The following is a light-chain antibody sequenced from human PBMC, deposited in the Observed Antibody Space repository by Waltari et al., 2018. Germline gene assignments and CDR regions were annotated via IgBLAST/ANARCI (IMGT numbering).Light chain of an antibody. CDR3: HVWHPHVDPGV. J-gene: IGLJ1*01. Sequence: SYVVTQPPSVSVAPGETATITCGGDNLGTYSVHWYQQKAGQAPGLVIFYDRDRPSGIPDRFSGSNSGNTATLTISRVEAGDEARYYCHVWHPHVDPGVFGTGTEVTVL. CDR1: NLGTYS. CDR2: YDR. V-gene: IGLV3-21*04.